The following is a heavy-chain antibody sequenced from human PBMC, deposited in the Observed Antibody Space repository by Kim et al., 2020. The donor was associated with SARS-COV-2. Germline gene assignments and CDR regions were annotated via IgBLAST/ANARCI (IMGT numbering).Heavy chain of an antibody. CDR3: AREGSGSYNWLDP. V-gene: IGHV1-3*01. CDR1: AYRSDTFS. D-gene: IGHD3-10*01. Sequence: PFNFSCNSPAYRSDTFSLYWLRQAPGQRFEWMGWINGGNGNTRYSQNFQGRVIFTRDTSATTAYMELTSLTFKDTAVYYCAREGSGSYNWLDPWGQGTLVTVSS. J-gene: IGHJ5*02. CDR2: INGGNGNT.